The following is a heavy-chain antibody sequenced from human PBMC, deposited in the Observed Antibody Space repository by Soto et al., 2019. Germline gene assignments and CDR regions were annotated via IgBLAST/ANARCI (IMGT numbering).Heavy chain of an antibody. CDR3: TRDFMARGTDSSWCEP. V-gene: IGHV3-74*01. CDR2: INGDGRNT. Sequence: QPVGSLRLSCAASGFIFSSYWMHWVRQAPGKGPVWVARINGDGRNTRYTDSVKGRFTISRDNAKNTLYLQMDSLRAEDTAVYYCTRDFMARGTDSSWCEPWGQGNVATVSS. J-gene: IGHJ5*02. D-gene: IGHD3-10*01. CDR1: GFIFSSYW.